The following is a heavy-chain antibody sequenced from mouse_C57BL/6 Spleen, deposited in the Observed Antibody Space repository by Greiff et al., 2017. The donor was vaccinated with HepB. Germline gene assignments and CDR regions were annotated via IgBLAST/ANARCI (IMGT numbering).Heavy chain of an antibody. CDR2: IYPGDGDT. CDR1: GYAFSSYW. CDR3: ARSGNLYYFDY. D-gene: IGHD2-1*01. V-gene: IGHV1-80*01. J-gene: IGHJ2*01. Sequence: QVQLQQSGAELVKPGASVKISCKASGYAFSSYWMNWVKQRPGKGLEWIGQIYPGDGDTNYNGKFKGKATLTADKSSSTAYMQLSSLTSEDSAVYFCARSGNLYYFDYWGQGTTLTVSS.